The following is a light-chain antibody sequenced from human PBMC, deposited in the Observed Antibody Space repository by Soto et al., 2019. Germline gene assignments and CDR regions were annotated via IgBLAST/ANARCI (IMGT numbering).Light chain of an antibody. J-gene: IGKJ1*01. CDR3: QQYDGWPRT. Sequence: EIVITQSPATLSVSPGERATLSCRASQSVSSKLAWYQQKPGQAPRLLIYGASTRATGIPARFSGSGSGTEFTLTISSLRSEDFAVYHCQQYDGWPRTLGQGTKVDIK. CDR1: QSVSSK. CDR2: GAS. V-gene: IGKV3-15*01.